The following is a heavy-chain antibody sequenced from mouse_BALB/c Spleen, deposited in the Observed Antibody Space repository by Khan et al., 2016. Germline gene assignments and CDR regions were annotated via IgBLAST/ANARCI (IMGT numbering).Heavy chain of an antibody. V-gene: IGHV9-3-1*01. J-gene: IGHJ2*01. D-gene: IGHD2-2*01. CDR2: INTYTGEP. Sequence: QIQLVQSGPEMKKPGETVKISCKASGYSFTNYGMNWVKQAPGKGLKWMGWINTYTGEPTYADDFKGRFAFSLETSASTAYLQINNLKNEDTATECCARRRLRLPFDYWGQGTTLTVSS. CDR1: GYSFTNYG. CDR3: ARRRLRLPFDY.